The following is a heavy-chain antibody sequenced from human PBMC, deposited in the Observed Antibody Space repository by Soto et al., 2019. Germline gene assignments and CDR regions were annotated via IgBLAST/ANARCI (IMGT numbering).Heavy chain of an antibody. D-gene: IGHD3-10*01. CDR2: ISYDGSNK. J-gene: IGHJ4*02. CDR3: ATDESLPIRGSGRNEPPDFDY. CDR1: GFTFSSYG. Sequence: QVQLVESGGGVVQPGRSLRLSCAASGFTFSSYGMHWVRQAPGKGLEWVAVISYDGSNKYYADSVKGRFTISRDNSKNALYLQMTSLRAEDTAVNYCATDESLPIRGSGRNEPPDFDYWGQGTLVTVSS. V-gene: IGHV3-30*03.